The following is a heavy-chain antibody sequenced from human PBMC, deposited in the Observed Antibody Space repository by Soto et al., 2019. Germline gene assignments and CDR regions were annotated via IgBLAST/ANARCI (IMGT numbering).Heavy chain of an antibody. CDR1: GFSLNNARMG. D-gene: IGHD5-18*01. Sequence: QVTLKESGPVLVKPTETLTLTCTDSGFSLNNARMGVSWIRQPPGKALEWLAHIFSNDEKSYRTSLKSRLTISKHPSKRQVVLTMTNMDPVDTAIYYCARIPSDTAMMHYGMDVWGQGTTVTVSS. V-gene: IGHV2-26*01. CDR3: ARIPSDTAMMHYGMDV. J-gene: IGHJ6*02. CDR2: IFSNDEK.